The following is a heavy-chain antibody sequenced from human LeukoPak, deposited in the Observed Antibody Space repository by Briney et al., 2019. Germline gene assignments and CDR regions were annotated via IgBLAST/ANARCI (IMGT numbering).Heavy chain of an antibody. CDR1: GFTFSSFA. D-gene: IGHD3-10*01. CDR2: ISSSGGST. Sequence: GGSLRLSCAASGFTFSSFAMSWVRQAPGKGLEWVSTISSSGGSTYYADSVKGRFTISRDNSKNTLYLQMNSLRAEDTAVYYCARVRIRGVFDYWGQGTLVTVSS. V-gene: IGHV3-23*01. CDR3: ARVRIRGVFDY. J-gene: IGHJ4*02.